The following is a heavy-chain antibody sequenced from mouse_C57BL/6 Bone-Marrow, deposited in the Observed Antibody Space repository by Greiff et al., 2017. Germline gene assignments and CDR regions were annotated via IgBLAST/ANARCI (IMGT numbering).Heavy chain of an antibody. V-gene: IGHV1-15*01. J-gene: IGHJ2*01. Sequence: VQLQQSGAELVRPGASVTLSCKASGYTFTDYEMHWVKQTPVHGLEWIGAIDPDTGGTAYNQKFKGKAILTADKSSSTAYMELRSLTSEDSAVYYCTSPIYYYGSSYVYWGQGTTLTVSS. CDR2: IDPDTGGT. D-gene: IGHD1-1*01. CDR3: TSPIYYYGSSYVY. CDR1: GYTFTDYE.